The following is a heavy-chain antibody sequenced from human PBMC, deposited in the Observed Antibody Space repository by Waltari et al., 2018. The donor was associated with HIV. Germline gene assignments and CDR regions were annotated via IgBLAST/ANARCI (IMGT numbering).Heavy chain of an antibody. CDR2: IWYDGSNK. CDR1: GFTFSSYG. Sequence: QVQLVESGGGVVQPGRSLRLSCAASGFTFSSYGMHWVRQAPGKGLEWVAVIWYDGSNKYYADSVKGRFTISRDNSKNTLYLQMNSLRAEDTAVYYCARDIRYFDWPEGAFDIWGQGTMVTVSS. V-gene: IGHV3-33*01. J-gene: IGHJ3*02. D-gene: IGHD3-9*01. CDR3: ARDIRYFDWPEGAFDI.